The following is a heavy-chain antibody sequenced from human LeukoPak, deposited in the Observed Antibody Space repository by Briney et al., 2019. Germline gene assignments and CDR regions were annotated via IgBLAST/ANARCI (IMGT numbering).Heavy chain of an antibody. V-gene: IGHV4-39*07. CDR2: IYYSGST. J-gene: IGHJ4*02. CDR1: GGSISSSSYY. D-gene: IGHD6-13*01. CDR3: AREGALLGSSRFRRGIDY. Sequence: SETLSLTCTVSGGSISSSSYYWGWIRQPPGKGLEWIGSIYYSGSTYYNPSLKSRVTISVDTSKNQFSLKLSSVTAADTAVYYCAREGALLGSSRFRRGIDYWGQGTLVTVSS.